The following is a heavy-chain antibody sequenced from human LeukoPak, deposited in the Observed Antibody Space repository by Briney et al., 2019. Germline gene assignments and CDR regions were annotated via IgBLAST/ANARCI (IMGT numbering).Heavy chain of an antibody. Sequence: ASVKVSCKASGGTFSSYAISWVRQAPGQGLEWMGGIIPIFGTANYAQKFQGRVTITADESTSTAYMELSSLRSEDTAVYYCASEVGATPYYYYMDVWGKGTTVTVSS. CDR1: GGTFSSYA. CDR3: ASEVGATPYYYYMDV. J-gene: IGHJ6*03. CDR2: IIPIFGTA. D-gene: IGHD1-26*01. V-gene: IGHV1-69*13.